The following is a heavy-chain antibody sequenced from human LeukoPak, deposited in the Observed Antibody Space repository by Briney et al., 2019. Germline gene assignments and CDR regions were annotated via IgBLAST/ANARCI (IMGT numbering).Heavy chain of an antibody. CDR3: ARDMVRGVKAYLSWFDP. Sequence: SEPLSLTCTVSGDSISSYYWSWTRQPAGKGLEWIGRMYVSGSTNYNPSLESRVTMSVDTSENQFSLKMTSVTAADTAFYYCARDMVRGVKAYLSWFDPWGQGTLVTVST. CDR2: MYVSGST. D-gene: IGHD3-10*01. V-gene: IGHV4-4*07. J-gene: IGHJ5*02. CDR1: GDSISSYY.